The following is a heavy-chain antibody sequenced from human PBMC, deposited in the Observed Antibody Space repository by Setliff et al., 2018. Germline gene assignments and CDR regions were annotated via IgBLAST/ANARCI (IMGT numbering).Heavy chain of an antibody. CDR1: GYILTSSG. CDR2: ISGFNGVT. V-gene: IGHV1-18*01. D-gene: IGHD2-15*01. J-gene: IGHJ3*02. Sequence: ASVKVSCKASGYILTSSGITWVRQAPGQGLEWMGWISGFNGVTNYAQTFQGRITMATDTSTKMAHMELSSLRSDDTAVYFCALTTLSLCSGGNCPNALDIWGQGTRVTVSS. CDR3: ALTTLSLCSGGNCPNALDI.